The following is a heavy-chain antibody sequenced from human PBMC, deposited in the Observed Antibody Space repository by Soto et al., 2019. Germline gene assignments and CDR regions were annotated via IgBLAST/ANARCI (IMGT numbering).Heavy chain of an antibody. CDR3: ARASTYYDFWSGYLSGGGADYYGMDV. D-gene: IGHD3-3*01. CDR1: GFTFSSYG. J-gene: IGHJ6*02. Sequence: GGSLRLSCAASGFTFSSYGMHWVRQAPGKGLEWVAVIWYDGSNKYYADSVKGRFTISRDNSKNTLYLQMNSVRAEDTAVYYCARASTYYDFWSGYLSGGGADYYGMDVWGQGTTVTVSS. V-gene: IGHV3-33*01. CDR2: IWYDGSNK.